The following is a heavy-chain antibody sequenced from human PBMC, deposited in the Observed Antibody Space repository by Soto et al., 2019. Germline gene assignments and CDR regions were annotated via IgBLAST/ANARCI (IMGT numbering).Heavy chain of an antibody. CDR3: ARLTGYQLLKADWFDP. J-gene: IGHJ5*02. V-gene: IGHV1-69*06. CDR1: GGTFSNYG. CDR2: ILPMFGKT. D-gene: IGHD2-2*01. Sequence: SVKVSCKASGGTFSNYGITWVRQAPRQGLEWMGAILPMFGKTNYAQKFQGRVTIIADKSPDTVYLELSRLRSDDTAMYYCARLTGYQLLKADWFDPWGQGTLVTVSS.